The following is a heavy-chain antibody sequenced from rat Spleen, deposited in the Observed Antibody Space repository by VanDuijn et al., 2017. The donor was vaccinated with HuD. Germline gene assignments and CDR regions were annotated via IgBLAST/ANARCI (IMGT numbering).Heavy chain of an antibody. CDR3: ARLGTEAIGNWFTY. Sequence: EVQLVESGGGLVQPGRSLKLSCAASGFTFSNYYMAWVRQAPTKGLEWVAYISPGGGSTYYRDSVKDRFTISRDSAKSTLYLQMDSLRSEDTATYYCARLGTEAIGNWFTYWGQGTLVTVSS. J-gene: IGHJ3*01. V-gene: IGHV5-25*01. D-gene: IGHD1-11*01. CDR2: ISPGGGST. CDR1: GFTFSNYY.